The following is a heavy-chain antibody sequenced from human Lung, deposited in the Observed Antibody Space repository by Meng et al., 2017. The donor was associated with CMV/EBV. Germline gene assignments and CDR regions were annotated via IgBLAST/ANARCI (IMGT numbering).Heavy chain of an antibody. Sequence: GGSXRLXXAASGFTFSSYAMHWVRQAPGKGLEWVAVISYDGSNKYYADSVKGRFTISRDNSKNTLYLQMNSLRAEDTAVYYCARPTAGYYYYYGMDVWGQGTTVXVSS. CDR2: ISYDGSNK. CDR3: ARPTAGYYYYYGMDV. J-gene: IGHJ6*02. D-gene: IGHD6-13*01. V-gene: IGHV3-30-3*01. CDR1: GFTFSSYA.